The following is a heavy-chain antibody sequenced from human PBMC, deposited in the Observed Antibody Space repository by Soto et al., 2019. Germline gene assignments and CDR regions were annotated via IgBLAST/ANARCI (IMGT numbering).Heavy chain of an antibody. CDR3: ARDERYSSSWYFDY. D-gene: IGHD6-13*01. V-gene: IGHV1-18*01. J-gene: IGHJ4*02. CDR1: GYTFTSYG. CDR2: ISAYNGNT. Sequence: ASVKVSCKASGYTFTSYGISWVQQAPGQGLEWMGWISAYNGNTNYAQKLQGRVTMTTDTSTSTAYMELRSLRSDDTAVYYCARDERYSSSWYFDYWGQGTLVTVSS.